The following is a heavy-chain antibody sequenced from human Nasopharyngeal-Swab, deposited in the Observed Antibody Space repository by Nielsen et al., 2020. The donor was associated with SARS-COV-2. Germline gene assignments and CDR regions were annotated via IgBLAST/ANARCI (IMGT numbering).Heavy chain of an antibody. J-gene: IGHJ5*02. V-gene: IGHV3-7*01. Sequence: GGSLRLSCAASGFTFSSYWMSWVRQAPGKGLEWVANINQDGNEKYYVDSVKGRFTISRDNAKNSLYLQMNSLRAEDTAVYYCARGGTGTNQRDNWFDPWGQGTLVTVSS. CDR2: INQDGNEK. D-gene: IGHD1-1*01. CDR1: GFTFSSYW. CDR3: ARGGTGTNQRDNWFDP.